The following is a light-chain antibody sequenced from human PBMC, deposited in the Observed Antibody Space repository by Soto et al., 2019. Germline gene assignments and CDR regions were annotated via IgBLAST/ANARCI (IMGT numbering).Light chain of an antibody. Sequence: QSALTQPASVSGSPEQSITISCTGTSSDVGAYNLVSWYQQHPGKAPRLIIYEDSKRPSGISPRFSGSKSDNTASLTISGLQPEDEADYYCNSYTSSYTLVFGGGTKLTVL. CDR2: EDS. J-gene: IGLJ2*01. CDR1: SSDVGAYNL. V-gene: IGLV2-14*02. CDR3: NSYTSSYTLV.